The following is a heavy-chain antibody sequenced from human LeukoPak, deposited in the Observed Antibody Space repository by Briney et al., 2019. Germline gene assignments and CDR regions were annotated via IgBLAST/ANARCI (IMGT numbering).Heavy chain of an antibody. CDR1: GFTFSSYA. J-gene: IGHJ4*02. CDR3: AKDGYSGSYFNY. CDR2: ISGSGGST. V-gene: IGHV3-23*01. Sequence: PGGSLRLSCAASGFTFSSYAMSWVRQAPGKGLEWVSAISGSGGSTYYADSVKGRFTISRDNSKNTLYLQVNSLRAEDTAVYYCAKDGYSGSYFNYWGQGTLVTVSS. D-gene: IGHD1-26*01.